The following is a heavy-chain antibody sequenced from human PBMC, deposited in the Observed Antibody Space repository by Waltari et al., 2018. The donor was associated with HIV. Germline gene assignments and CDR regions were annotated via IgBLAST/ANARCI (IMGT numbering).Heavy chain of an antibody. D-gene: IGHD5-18*01. V-gene: IGHV3-7*01. CDR2: IKQDGSEK. CDR3: ARDLGYSYGYVSDH. Sequence: EVQLVESGGGLVQPGGSLRLSCAASGFTFSSYWMSWVRQAPGKGLGWVANIKQDGSEKYYVDSVKGRFTISRDNAKNSLYLQMNSLRAEDTAVYYCARDLGYSYGYVSDHWGQGTLVTVSS. CDR1: GFTFSSYW. J-gene: IGHJ4*02.